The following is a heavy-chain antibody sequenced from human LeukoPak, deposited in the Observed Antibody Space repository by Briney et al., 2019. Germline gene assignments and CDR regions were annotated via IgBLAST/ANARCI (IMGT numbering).Heavy chain of an antibody. J-gene: IGHJ4*02. D-gene: IGHD3-22*01. CDR2: ISYDGSNK. CDR1: GFTFSSYG. V-gene: IGHV3-30*18. CDR3: AKTRAAYYYDSSGYPPRFGY. Sequence: GVSLRLSCAASGFTFSSYGMHWVRQAPGKGLEWVAVISYDGSNKYYADSVKGRFTISRDNSKNTLYLQMNSLRAEDTAVYYCAKTRAAYYYDSSGYPPRFGYWGQGTLVTVSS.